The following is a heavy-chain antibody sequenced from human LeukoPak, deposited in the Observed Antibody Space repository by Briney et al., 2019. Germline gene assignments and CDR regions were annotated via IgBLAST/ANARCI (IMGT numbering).Heavy chain of an antibody. Sequence: ASVKVSCKASGYTFTSYDINWVRQATGQGLEWMGWMNPNSGNTGYAQKFQGRVTMTRDTSISTAYMELSRLRSDDTAVYYCAILSTVTTPPNYWGQGTLVTVSS. V-gene: IGHV1-8*01. D-gene: IGHD4-11*01. CDR3: AILSTVTTPPNY. CDR1: GYTFTSYD. J-gene: IGHJ4*02. CDR2: MNPNSGNT.